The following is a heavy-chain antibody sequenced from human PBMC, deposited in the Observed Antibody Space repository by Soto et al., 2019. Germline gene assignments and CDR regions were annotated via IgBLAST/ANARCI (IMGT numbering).Heavy chain of an antibody. Sequence: GGSLRLSCAASGFTFSDYYMSWIRQAPGKGLEWVSYISSSGSTIYYADSVKGRFTISRDNAKNSLYLQMNSLRAEDTAVYYCARDSGYSSGWYVAFDIWGQGTMVTVSS. D-gene: IGHD6-19*01. CDR1: GFTFSDYY. CDR3: ARDSGYSSGWYVAFDI. V-gene: IGHV3-11*01. CDR2: ISSSGSTI. J-gene: IGHJ3*02.